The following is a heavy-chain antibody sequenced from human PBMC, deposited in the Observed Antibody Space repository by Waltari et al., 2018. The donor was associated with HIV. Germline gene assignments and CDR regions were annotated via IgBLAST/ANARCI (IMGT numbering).Heavy chain of an antibody. CDR2: IWYDGSNK. J-gene: IGHJ6*02. CDR1: GFTFSSYG. Sequence: QVQLVESGGGVVQPGRSLRLSCAASGFTFSSYGMHWVRQAPGKGLEWVAVIWYDGSNKYYADSVKGRFTISRDNSKNTLYLQMNSLRAEDTAVYYCARDGQLVPPDYYYYGMDVWGQGTTVTVSS. CDR3: ARDGQLVPPDYYYYGMDV. D-gene: IGHD6-6*01. V-gene: IGHV3-33*01.